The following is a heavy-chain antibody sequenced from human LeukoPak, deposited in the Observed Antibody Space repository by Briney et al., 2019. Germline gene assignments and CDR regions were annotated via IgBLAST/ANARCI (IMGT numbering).Heavy chain of an antibody. Sequence: PGGSLRLSCVASQFTFSSYAMSWVRQAPGKGLEWVSAISGSGGSTYYADSVKGRFTISRDNSKNTLYLQMNSLRAEDTAVYYCAKARPYQLLPFDYWGQGTLVTVSS. CDR1: QFTFSSYA. CDR2: ISGSGGST. V-gene: IGHV3-23*01. J-gene: IGHJ4*02. D-gene: IGHD2-2*01. CDR3: AKARPYQLLPFDY.